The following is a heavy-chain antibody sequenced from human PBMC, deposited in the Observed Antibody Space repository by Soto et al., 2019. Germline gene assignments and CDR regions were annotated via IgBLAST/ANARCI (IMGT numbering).Heavy chain of an antibody. CDR1: GGSISRNSYY. J-gene: IGHJ4*02. Sequence: QMQLQESGPGLVKPSETLSLTCTVSGGSISRNSYYWGWIRQPPGKGLEWIGSIYYSGSTYYNPSLKSRFPISVDTSKNQYSLNLSSVTAADTAVYYCARHDWNGVDYWGQGTLVTVSS. CDR3: ARHDWNGVDY. D-gene: IGHD1-1*01. CDR2: IYYSGST. V-gene: IGHV4-39*01.